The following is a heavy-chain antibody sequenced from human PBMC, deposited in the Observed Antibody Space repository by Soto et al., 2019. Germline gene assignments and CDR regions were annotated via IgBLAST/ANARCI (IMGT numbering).Heavy chain of an antibody. J-gene: IGHJ4*02. CDR1: GFTFSSYA. CDR3: ARDEMEITMVRGVHFDY. Sequence: QVQLVESGGGVVQPGRSLRLSCAASGFTFSSYAMHWVRQAPGKGLEWVAVISYDGSNKYYADSVKGRFTISRDNSKNTLYRQMNSLRAEDTAVYYCARDEMEITMVRGVHFDYWGQGTLVTVSS. D-gene: IGHD3-10*01. CDR2: ISYDGSNK. V-gene: IGHV3-30-3*01.